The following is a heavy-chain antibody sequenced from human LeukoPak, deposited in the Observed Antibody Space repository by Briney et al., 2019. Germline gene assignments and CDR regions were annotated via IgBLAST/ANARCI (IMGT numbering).Heavy chain of an antibody. CDR2: ISGSGGST. Sequence: GGPPRLSCAASGFTFSSYAMSWVRQAPGKGLEWVSAISGSGGSTYYADSVKGRFTISRDNSKNTLYLQMNSLRAEDTAVYYCAKAPIVLGATMVYWGQGTLVTVSS. J-gene: IGHJ4*02. D-gene: IGHD1-26*01. CDR3: AKAPIVLGATMVY. V-gene: IGHV3-23*01. CDR1: GFTFSSYA.